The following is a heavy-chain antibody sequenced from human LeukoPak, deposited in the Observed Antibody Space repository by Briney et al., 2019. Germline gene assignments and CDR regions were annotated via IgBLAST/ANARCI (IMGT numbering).Heavy chain of an antibody. CDR3: ARDLSTSSTWELDY. J-gene: IGHJ4*02. D-gene: IGHD1-26*01. Sequence: GASVKVSCKASVYTFTDYLIHWVRQAPGQGLEYMGWINPKSGGTEYAQKFLGRVTMTRDTSTSTASMELSRVISDDTAVYLCARDLSTSSTWELDYWGQGTLVTVSS. CDR1: VYTFTDYL. CDR2: INPKSGGT. V-gene: IGHV1-2*02.